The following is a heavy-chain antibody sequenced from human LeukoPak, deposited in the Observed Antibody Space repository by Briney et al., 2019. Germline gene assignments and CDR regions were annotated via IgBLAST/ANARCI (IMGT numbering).Heavy chain of an antibody. CDR3: ARDYSSSWYGGTVGYFQH. D-gene: IGHD6-13*01. CDR1: GYTFTNYG. CDR2: ISAYNGNT. Sequence: ASVKVSCKASGYTFTNYGITWVRQAPGQGLEWMGWISAYNGNTNYVQKLQGRVTMTTDTSTSTAYMELRSLRSEDTAVYHCARDYSSSWYGGTVGYFQHWGQGTLVTVSS. J-gene: IGHJ1*01. V-gene: IGHV1-18*01.